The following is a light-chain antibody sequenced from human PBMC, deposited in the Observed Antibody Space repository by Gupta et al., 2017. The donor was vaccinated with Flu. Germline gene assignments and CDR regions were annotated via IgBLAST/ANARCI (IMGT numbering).Light chain of an antibody. CDR3: GTWDDSLYTVL. CDR1: SSNIGKKY. CDR2: END. J-gene: IGLJ3*02. V-gene: IGLV1-51*02. Sequence: VTISCSGGSSNIGKKYVSWYQQLPGTAPKLLIYENDKRPSGIPDRFSGSKSGTSATPGITGLQTGDEADYYCGTWDDSLYTVLFGGGTKLTV.